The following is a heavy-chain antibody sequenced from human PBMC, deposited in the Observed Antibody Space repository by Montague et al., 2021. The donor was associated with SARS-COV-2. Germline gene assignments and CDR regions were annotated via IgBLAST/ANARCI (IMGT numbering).Heavy chain of an antibody. CDR2: IYYSGST. CDR1: GGSISSSSYY. V-gene: IGHV4-39*01. D-gene: IGHD2-15*01. Sequence: SETLSLTCTVPGGSISSSSYYWGWIRQPPGKGLEWIGSIYYSGSTYYNLSLKSRVTISVDTSKNQFSLKLSSVTAADTAVYYCARQEPIVVVVAAARGWFDPWGQGTLVTVSS. J-gene: IGHJ5*02. CDR3: ARQEPIVVVVAAARGWFDP.